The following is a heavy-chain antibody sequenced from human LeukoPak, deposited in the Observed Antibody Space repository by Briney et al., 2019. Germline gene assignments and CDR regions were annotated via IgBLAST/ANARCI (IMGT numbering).Heavy chain of an antibody. V-gene: IGHV1-69*13. J-gene: IGHJ4*02. Sequence: GASVKVSCKASGGTFSSYAISWVRQAPGQGLEWMGGIIPIFGTANYAQKFQGRVTITADESTSTAYMELSSLRSEDTAVYYCARQSVDFGVVTSFDYWGQGTLVTVSS. CDR3: ARQSVDFGVVTSFDY. CDR1: GGTFSSYA. D-gene: IGHD3-3*01. CDR2: IIPIFGTA.